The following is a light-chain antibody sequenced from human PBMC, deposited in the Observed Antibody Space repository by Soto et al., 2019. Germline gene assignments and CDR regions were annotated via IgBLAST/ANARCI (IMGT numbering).Light chain of an antibody. J-gene: IGKJ5*01. V-gene: IGKV1-39*01. CDR2: AAS. CDR3: QLTFSTPIP. Sequence: DTQMTQSPSSLSASVGDRMTVTCLASQTVRRYLNWYQQKPGKAPTLLIYAASTLESAVPPRFSGAGSETEFTLTINGLQPDDFATYYCQLTFSTPIPFGQRRLLEI. CDR1: QTVRRY.